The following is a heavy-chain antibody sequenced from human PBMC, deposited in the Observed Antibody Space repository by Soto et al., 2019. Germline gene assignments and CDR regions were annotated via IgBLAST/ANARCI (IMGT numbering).Heavy chain of an antibody. CDR2: IKQDGSEK. CDR3: ASGIVRYSSGREYFDY. CDR1: GFTFSSYW. D-gene: IGHD6-19*01. J-gene: IGHJ4*02. Sequence: GGSLRLSCVASGFTFSSYWMSWVRQAPGKGLEWVANIKQDGSEKYYVDSVKGRFTISRDNAKNSLYLQMNSLRAEDTAVYYCASGIVRYSSGREYFDYWGQGTLVTVSS. V-gene: IGHV3-7*03.